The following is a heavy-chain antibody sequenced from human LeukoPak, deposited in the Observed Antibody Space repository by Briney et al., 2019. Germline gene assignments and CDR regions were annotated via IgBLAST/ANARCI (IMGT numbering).Heavy chain of an antibody. J-gene: IGHJ4*02. V-gene: IGHV4-59*10. CDR3: ARSGDGYFDY. CDR1: GGSFSGYY. D-gene: IGHD3-10*01. Sequence: PSETLSLTCAVYGGSFSGYYWSWIRQPAGKGLEWIGRIYTSGSTNYNPSLKSRVAISVDTSKNQFSLKLSSVTAADTAVYYCARSGDGYFDYWGQGTLVTVSS. CDR2: IYTSGST.